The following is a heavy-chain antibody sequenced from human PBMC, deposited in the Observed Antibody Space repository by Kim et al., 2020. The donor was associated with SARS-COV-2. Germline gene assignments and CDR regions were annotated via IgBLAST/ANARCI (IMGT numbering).Heavy chain of an antibody. CDR1: GGSISSYY. D-gene: IGHD3-10*01. V-gene: IGHV4-59*08. CDR2: IYYSGST. Sequence: SETLSLTCTVSGGSISSYYWSWIRQPPGKGLEWIGYIYYSGSTNYNPSLKSRVTISVDTSKNQFSLKLSSVTAADTAVYYCARRSYYGSGYTIDYWGQGTLVTVSS. J-gene: IGHJ4*02. CDR3: ARRSYYGSGYTIDY.